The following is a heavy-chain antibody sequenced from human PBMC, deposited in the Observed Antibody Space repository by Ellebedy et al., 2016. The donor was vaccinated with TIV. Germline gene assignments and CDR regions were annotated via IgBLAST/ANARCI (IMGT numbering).Heavy chain of an antibody. V-gene: IGHV4-59*12. Sequence: MPSETLSLTCSVSGGSSTNYCWNWIRQPPGKGLQWLGSIFNSGSTTYNPSLKSRVTISIDTSKHQSSLALRSVTAADTAVYYCARLRYFYASGPKYSYYGMDVWGQGTTVTVSS. J-gene: IGHJ6*02. CDR3: ARLRYFYASGPKYSYYGMDV. D-gene: IGHD3-10*01. CDR2: IFNSGST. CDR1: GGSSTNYC.